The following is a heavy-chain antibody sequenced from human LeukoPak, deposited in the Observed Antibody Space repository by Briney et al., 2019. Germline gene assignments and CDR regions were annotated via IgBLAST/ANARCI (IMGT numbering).Heavy chain of an antibody. CDR3: AKVYEYGDNDWCDS. CDR1: GFTFSSYG. D-gene: IGHD4-17*01. V-gene: IGHV3-30*02. J-gene: IGHJ5*01. Sequence: GGSLRLSCGASGFTFSSYGMHWVRQAPGKGLEWVAFIRYGGSNKNYADSVEGRFTLSRDNSKNTLYLQMNSLRGEDTAVYYCAKVYEYGDNDWCDSWGQGTLVTVSS. CDR2: IRYGGSNK.